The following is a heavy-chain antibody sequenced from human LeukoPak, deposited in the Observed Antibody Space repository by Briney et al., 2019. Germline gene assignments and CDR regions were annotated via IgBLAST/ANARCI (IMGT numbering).Heavy chain of an antibody. V-gene: IGHV4-34*01. CDR3: ARWLQLRSAGPDY. J-gene: IGHJ4*02. CDR1: GGSFSGYY. D-gene: IGHD5-24*01. Sequence: SETLSLTCAVYGGSFSGYYWSWIRQPPGKGLEWIGEINHSGSTNYNPSLKSRVTISVDTSKNQFSLKLSSVTAADTAVYYCARWLQLRSAGPDYWGQGTLVTVSS. CDR2: INHSGST.